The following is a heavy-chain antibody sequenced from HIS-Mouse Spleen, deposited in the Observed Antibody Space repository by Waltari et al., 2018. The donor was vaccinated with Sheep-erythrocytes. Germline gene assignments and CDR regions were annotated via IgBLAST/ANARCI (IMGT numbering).Heavy chain of an antibody. V-gene: IGHV3-74*01. D-gene: IGHD1-26*01. Sequence: DVQLVESRGGLVQPGGSLRLSCAASGFTFSSYWMHWVRQARGKGLVWVSRSNRDGSSTSYADSVKGRFTISRDNAKNTLYLQMNSLRAEDTAVYYCARETEWELSFDYWGQGTLVTVSS. J-gene: IGHJ4*02. CDR2: SNRDGSST. CDR1: GFTFSSYW. CDR3: ARETEWELSFDY.